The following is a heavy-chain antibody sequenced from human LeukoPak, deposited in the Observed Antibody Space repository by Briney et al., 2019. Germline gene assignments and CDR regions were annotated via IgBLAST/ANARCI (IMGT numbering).Heavy chain of an antibody. Sequence: GGSLRPSCAASGFTFSSYTMNWVRQAPGKGLEWVSSISSSSTYIYYANSVKGRFTISRDNAKNSLYLQMNSLRAEDTAVYHCARVGSWDTFDVWGQGTMVTVS. CDR1: GFTFSSYT. D-gene: IGHD3-10*01. V-gene: IGHV3-21*01. CDR2: ISSSSTYI. J-gene: IGHJ3*01. CDR3: ARVGSWDTFDV.